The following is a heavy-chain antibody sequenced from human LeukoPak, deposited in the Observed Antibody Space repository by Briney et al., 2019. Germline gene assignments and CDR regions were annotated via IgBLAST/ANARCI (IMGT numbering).Heavy chain of an antibody. J-gene: IGHJ3*01. CDR3: ARGGQGDGYSADEAFDL. Sequence: SQTLSLTCAISGDNVSGNSTAYNWIRQSPSRGLEWLGRTYYRSKWYNDYAVSVKSRITVNPDTSKNQLSLQLNSVTPEDTAVYYCARGGQGDGYSADEAFDLWGQGTMVTVSS. CDR2: TYYRSKWYN. V-gene: IGHV6-1*01. CDR1: GDNVSGNSTA. D-gene: IGHD5-24*01.